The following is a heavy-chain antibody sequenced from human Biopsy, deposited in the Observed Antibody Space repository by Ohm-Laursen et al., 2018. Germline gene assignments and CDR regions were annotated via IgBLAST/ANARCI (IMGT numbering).Heavy chain of an antibody. D-gene: IGHD6-19*01. CDR1: GATFSNYA. CDR3: ALQSVAQMKNFDY. CDR2: INPMFGTA. V-gene: IGHV1-69*06. J-gene: IGHJ4*02. Sequence: SVKVSCKASGATFSNYAINWLRQAPGQGLEWMGGINPMFGTAKYAQRFQGRVTITADKSTSTADMELSSLRSDDTAVYYCALQSVAQMKNFDYWGQGTLVTVSS.